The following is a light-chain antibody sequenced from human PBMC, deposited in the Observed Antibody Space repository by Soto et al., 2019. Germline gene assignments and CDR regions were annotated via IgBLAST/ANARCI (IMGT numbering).Light chain of an antibody. CDR1: SSSIGNNY. CDR2: ENN. V-gene: IGLV1-51*02. Sequence: QSVLAQPPSVSAAPGQKVTISCSGSSSSIGNNYVSWYQQLPGPAPNLLIYENNKRPSGIPDRSSGYKSGTSATLGINGLQTGDEADYYCGTWDSSLSAGVLGGGTKVTVL. J-gene: IGLJ2*01. CDR3: GTWDSSLSAGV.